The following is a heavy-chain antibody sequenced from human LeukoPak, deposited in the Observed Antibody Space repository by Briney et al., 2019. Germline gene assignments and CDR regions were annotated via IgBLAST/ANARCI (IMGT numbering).Heavy chain of an antibody. V-gene: IGHV4-31*03. D-gene: IGHD3-9*01. CDR3: ARSRYSYYGMDV. CDR2: IYYSGST. CDR1: GGSISSGGYS. Sequence: SETLSLTCTVSGGSISSGGYSWSWIRQHPGKGLEWIGYIYYSGSTHYNPSLKSRVTISVDTSKNQFSLKLSSVTAADTAVYYCARSRYSYYGMDVWGQGTTVTVSS. J-gene: IGHJ6*02.